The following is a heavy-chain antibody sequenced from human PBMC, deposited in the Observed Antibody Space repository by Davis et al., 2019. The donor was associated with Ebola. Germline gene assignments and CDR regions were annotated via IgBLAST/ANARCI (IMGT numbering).Heavy chain of an antibody. J-gene: IGHJ4*02. V-gene: IGHV4-59*01. CDR2: IYYSGST. CDR3: ARGFKPFDY. D-gene: IGHD1-14*01. CDR1: GGSISSYY. Sequence: MPLETLSLTCTVSGGSISSYYWSWIRQPPGKGLEWIGYIYYSGSTNYNPSLKSRVTISVDTSKNQFSLKLSSVTAADTAVYYCARGFKPFDYWGQGTLVTVSS.